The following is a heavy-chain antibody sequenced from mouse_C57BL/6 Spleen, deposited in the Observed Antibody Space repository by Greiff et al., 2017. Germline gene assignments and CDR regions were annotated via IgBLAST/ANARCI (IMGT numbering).Heavy chain of an antibody. V-gene: IGHV1-80*01. J-gene: IGHJ4*01. Sequence: QVQLKQSGAELVKPGASVKISCKASGYAFSSYWLNWVKQRPGKGLEWIGQIYPGDGDTNYNGKFKGKATLTADKSSSTAYMQLSSLTSEDSAVYFCARDYESAMDYWGQGTSVTVSS. D-gene: IGHD1-1*01. CDR3: ARDYESAMDY. CDR2: IYPGDGDT. CDR1: GYAFSSYW.